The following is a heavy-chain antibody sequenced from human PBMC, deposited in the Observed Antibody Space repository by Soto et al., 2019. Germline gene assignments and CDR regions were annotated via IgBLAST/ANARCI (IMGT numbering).Heavy chain of an antibody. CDR2: ISSSSSYI. Sequence: GGSLRPSCAASGFTFSRYSMNWIRQAPGKGLEWVSSISSSSSYIYYADSVKGRFTISRDNAKNSLYLQMKSLRAEDTAVYYCARVMGIAVAGPGYWGQGTLVTVSS. D-gene: IGHD6-19*01. J-gene: IGHJ4*02. CDR1: GFTFSRYS. CDR3: ARVMGIAVAGPGY. V-gene: IGHV3-21*01.